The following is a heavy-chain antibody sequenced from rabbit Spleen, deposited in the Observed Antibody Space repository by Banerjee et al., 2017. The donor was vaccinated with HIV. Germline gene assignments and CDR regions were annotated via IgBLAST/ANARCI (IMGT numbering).Heavy chain of an antibody. CDR2: IYTGSGST. J-gene: IGHJ6*01. Sequence: QEQLVESGGGLVKPGGTLTLTCKASGFSFSSSYYMCWVRQAPGKGLEWIACIYTGSGSTYYASWAKGRFTISKTSSTTVTLQMTSLTAADTATYFCARAGAGDGGYSLYYGMDLWGQGTLVTVS. V-gene: IGHV1S45*01. CDR3: ARAGAGDGGYSLYYGMDL. CDR1: GFSFSSSYY. D-gene: IGHD2-1*01.